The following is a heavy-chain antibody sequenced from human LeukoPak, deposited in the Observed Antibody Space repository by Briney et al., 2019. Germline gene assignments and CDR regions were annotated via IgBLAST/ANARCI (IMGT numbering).Heavy chain of an antibody. D-gene: IGHD3-10*01. Sequence: SETLSVTCTVSGYSICGGYYWGWIRQPPGKGLEWIGSIYHSGITYYNPSLKSRVTISLHNSKNQFSLQLSSVTAADTAVYYGARDNGHVQPWPSGWFDPWGQGTLVTVSS. CDR2: IYHSGIT. CDR3: ARDNGHVQPWPSGWFDP. CDR1: GYSICGGYY. J-gene: IGHJ5*02. V-gene: IGHV4-38-2*02.